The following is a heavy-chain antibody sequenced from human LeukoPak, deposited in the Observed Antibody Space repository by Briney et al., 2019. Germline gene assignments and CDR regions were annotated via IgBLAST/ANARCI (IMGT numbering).Heavy chain of an antibody. CDR1: GFTFSNYA. V-gene: IGHV3-30-3*01. CDR2: ISYDGSDK. J-gene: IGHJ4*02. D-gene: IGHD6-19*01. Sequence: GGSLRLSCAASGFTFSNYAMHWVRQAPGKGLEWVAVISYDGSDKYYADSVKGRFTNSRDNSKNTLYLQMNSLRPEDTAVYYCARDWGRRYSSGWYGDFDYWGQGTLVTVSS. CDR3: ARDWGRRYSSGWYGDFDY.